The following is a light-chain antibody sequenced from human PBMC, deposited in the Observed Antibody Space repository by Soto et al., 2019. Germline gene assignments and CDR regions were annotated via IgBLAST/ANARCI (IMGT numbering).Light chain of an antibody. Sequence: AIRMTQSPSSLSASTGDRVTITCRASQGISSYLAWYQQKPGKAPKLLIYAASTLQSGVPSRFCGSGSGTDVTLTISCLQSEDFATYYCQQYYSYPWTFGQGTKVEIK. J-gene: IGKJ1*01. CDR2: AAS. CDR1: QGISSY. V-gene: IGKV1-8*01. CDR3: QQYYSYPWT.